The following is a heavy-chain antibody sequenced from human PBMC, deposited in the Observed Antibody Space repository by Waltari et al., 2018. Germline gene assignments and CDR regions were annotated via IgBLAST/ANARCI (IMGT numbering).Heavy chain of an antibody. D-gene: IGHD6-6*01. CDR1: GGSISSYY. J-gene: IGHJ4*02. CDR2: IYTSGST. Sequence: QVQLQESGPGLVKPSETLSLTCPVSGGSISSYYWSWIRQPAGKGLEWIGRIYTSGSTNYNPSLKSRVTMSVDTSKNQFSLKLSSVTAADTAVYYCARVHSSSSGVYYFDYWGQGTLVTVSS. CDR3: ARVHSSSSGVYYFDY. V-gene: IGHV4-4*07.